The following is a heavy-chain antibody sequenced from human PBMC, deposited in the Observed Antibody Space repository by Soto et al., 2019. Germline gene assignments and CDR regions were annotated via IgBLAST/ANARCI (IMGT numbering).Heavy chain of an antibody. V-gene: IGHV1-2*04. CDR2: INPNSGGT. Sequence: ASVKVSCKASGYTFTGYYMHWVRQAPGQGLEWMGWINPNSGGTNYAQKFQGWVTMTRDTSISTAYMELSRLRSDDTAVYYCARAEVPAAIEYFQHWGQGTLVTVSS. J-gene: IGHJ1*01. D-gene: IGHD2-2*01. CDR1: GYTFTGYY. CDR3: ARAEVPAAIEYFQH.